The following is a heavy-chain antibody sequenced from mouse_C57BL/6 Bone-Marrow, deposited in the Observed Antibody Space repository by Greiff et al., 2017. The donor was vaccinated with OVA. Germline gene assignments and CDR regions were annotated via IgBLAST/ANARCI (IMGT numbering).Heavy chain of an antibody. CDR3: ARREYYRWFAY. V-gene: IGHV1-52*01. CDR1: GYTFTSYW. Sequence: QVHLQQPGAELVRPGSSVTLSCKASGYTFTSYWLHWVKQRPIQGLEWIGNIDPSDSETHYNQKFKDKATLTVDKSSSTAYMQLSSLTSEDSAVYYCARREYYRWFAYWGQGTLVTVSA. D-gene: IGHD2-12*01. CDR2: IDPSDSET. J-gene: IGHJ3*01.